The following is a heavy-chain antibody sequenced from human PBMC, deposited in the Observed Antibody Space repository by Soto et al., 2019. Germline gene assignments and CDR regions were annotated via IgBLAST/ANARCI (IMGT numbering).Heavy chain of an antibody. CDR3: AKDYDL. CDR2: ISWNSGSI. J-gene: IGHJ5*02. Sequence: HPGGSLRLSCAASGFTFDDYAMHWVRQAPGKGLEWVSGISWNSGSIGYADSVKGRFTISRDNAKNSLYLQMNSLRAEDTALYYCAKDYDLWGQGTLVTVSS. CDR1: GFTFDDYA. V-gene: IGHV3-9*01.